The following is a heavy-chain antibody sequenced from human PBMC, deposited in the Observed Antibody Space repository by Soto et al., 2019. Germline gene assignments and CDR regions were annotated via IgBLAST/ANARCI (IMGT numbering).Heavy chain of an antibody. CDR1: GDSVSSNGAA. CDR2: TYYRSKWYN. V-gene: IGHV6-1*02. J-gene: IGHJ5*02. D-gene: IGHD4-17*01. Sequence: QVQLQQSGPGLVKPSQTLSLTCAISGDSVSSNGAAWNWIRQSPSRGLEWLGRTYYRSKWYNDYAVSVKSRITNNPDTTKSQFSLQLNPVTPEDTAVYYCARDKHDYFNRGIGFDTWGQGILVTVSS. CDR3: ARDKHDYFNRGIGFDT.